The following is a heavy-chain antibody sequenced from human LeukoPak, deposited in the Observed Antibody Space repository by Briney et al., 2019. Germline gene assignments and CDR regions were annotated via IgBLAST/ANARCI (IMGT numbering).Heavy chain of an antibody. V-gene: IGHV4-31*03. CDR1: GGSISSGGYY. J-gene: IGHJ6*03. CDR3: ARKGRARLDYPGYMDV. Sequence: SETLSLTCTVSGGSISSGGYYWSWIRQHPGKGLEWIGYIYYSGSTYYDPSLKSRVTISVDTSKNQFSLKLSSVTAADTAVYYCARKGRARLDYPGYMDVWGKGTTVTVSS. D-gene: IGHD4-11*01. CDR2: IYYSGST.